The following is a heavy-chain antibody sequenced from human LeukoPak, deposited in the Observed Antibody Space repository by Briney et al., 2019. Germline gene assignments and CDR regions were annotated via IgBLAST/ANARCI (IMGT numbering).Heavy chain of an antibody. J-gene: IGHJ6*03. CDR2: NFTRERT. V-gene: IGHV4-4*07. CDR1: GYSPSVYY. D-gene: IGHD3-10*01. CDR3: AREIRADVAGLDYYYYYYIDV. Sequence: PSETLALPCTVSGYSPSVYYWSWIRQPAGKGREGMWRNFTRERTMLELSLKSRLSMSIDTSKNQFSLKLGSVTAADTAVYYCAREIRADVAGLDYYYYYYIDVWAKGPRSPSP.